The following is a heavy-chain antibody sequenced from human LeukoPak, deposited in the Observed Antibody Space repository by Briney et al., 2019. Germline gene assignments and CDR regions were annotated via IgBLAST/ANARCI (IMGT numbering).Heavy chain of an antibody. V-gene: IGHV4-61*01. CDR1: GGSVSSDPYY. J-gene: IGHJ4*02. CDR2: IYYSGNA. Sequence: SETLSLTCTVSGGSVSSDPYYWSWIRQPSGKGLEWVGYIYYSGNANYNPSLKSRVTISVDTSKNQFPLNLSSVTAADTAVYYCARDRPGQGGTYDWGQGTLVTVSS. D-gene: IGHD1-26*01. CDR3: ARDRPGQGGTYD.